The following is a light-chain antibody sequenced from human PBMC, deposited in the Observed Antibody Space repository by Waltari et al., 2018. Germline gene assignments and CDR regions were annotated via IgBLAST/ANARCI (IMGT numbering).Light chain of an antibody. J-gene: IGKJ1*01. Sequence: EIVFTQSPGTLSLSPAERATLSCSASPSVSRTLAWYQQKPGQAPRLLIYGASTRATGIPDRFSGSGSGTDFSLTISRLEPEDFAVYYCQHYVRLPVTFGQGTKVEIK. CDR3: QHYVRLPVT. CDR2: GAS. V-gene: IGKV3-20*01. CDR1: PSVSRT.